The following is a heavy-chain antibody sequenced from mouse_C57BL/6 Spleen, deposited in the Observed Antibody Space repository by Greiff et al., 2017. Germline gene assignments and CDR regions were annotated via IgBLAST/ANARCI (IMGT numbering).Heavy chain of an antibody. J-gene: IGHJ3*01. D-gene: IGHD3-2*02. Sequence: EVQLQESGGDLVKPGGSLKLSCAASGFTFSSYGMSWVRQTPDKRLEWVATISSGGSYTYYPDSVKGRFTISRDNAKNTLYLQMSSLKSEDTAMYYCARHMDSSGYAPLLYWGQGTLVTVSA. V-gene: IGHV5-6*01. CDR1: GFTFSSYG. CDR2: ISSGGSYT. CDR3: ARHMDSSGYAPLLY.